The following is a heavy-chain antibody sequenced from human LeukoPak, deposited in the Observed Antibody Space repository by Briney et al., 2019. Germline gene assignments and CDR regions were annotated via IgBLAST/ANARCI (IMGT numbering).Heavy chain of an antibody. Sequence: SETLSLTCTVSGYSISRGYYWGWIRQPPGKGLEWIGSIYHSGTTYYNPSLKSRVTISVDTSKNQFSLKLNSVTAADTAVYYCARQGRDYDSSEESDIYFQHWGQGTLVTVSS. J-gene: IGHJ1*01. CDR1: GYSISRGYY. CDR3: ARQGRDYDSSEESDIYFQH. D-gene: IGHD3-22*01. V-gene: IGHV4-38-2*02. CDR2: IYHSGTT.